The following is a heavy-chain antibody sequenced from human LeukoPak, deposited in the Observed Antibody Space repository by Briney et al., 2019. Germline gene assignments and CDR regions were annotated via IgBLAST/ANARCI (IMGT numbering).Heavy chain of an antibody. CDR2: ISSTGGSP. CDR1: GITFSSYG. D-gene: IGHD2-2*01. Sequence: GGSLRLSCAASGITFSSYGMSWVRQAPGKGLEWVSAISSTGGSPYYADSVKGRFTVSRDNSKNTLYLQMNSLRAEDTAVYYCARSAAGDAFDYWGQGTLVTVSS. CDR3: ARSAAGDAFDY. V-gene: IGHV3-23*01. J-gene: IGHJ4*02.